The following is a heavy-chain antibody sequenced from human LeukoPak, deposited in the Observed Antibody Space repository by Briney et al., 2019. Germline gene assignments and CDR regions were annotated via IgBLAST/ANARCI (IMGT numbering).Heavy chain of an antibody. CDR2: INHSGST. CDR1: GGSISSSSYY. Sequence: SETLSLTCTVSGGSISSSSYYCGLLRHPPGKGLVWIGEINHSGSTHYNPSLKSRVSISVDTSKNEVSLKLSSVSAEDTAVYYCARHFRGGYCSSTSCLNWFDPWGQGTLVTVSS. CDR3: ARHFRGGYCSSTSCLNWFDP. D-gene: IGHD2-2*01. V-gene: IGHV4-39*01. J-gene: IGHJ5*02.